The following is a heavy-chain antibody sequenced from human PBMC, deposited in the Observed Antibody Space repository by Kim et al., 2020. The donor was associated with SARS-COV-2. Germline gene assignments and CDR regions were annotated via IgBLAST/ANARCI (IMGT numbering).Heavy chain of an antibody. J-gene: IGHJ2*01. CDR1: GFTFSSYD. V-gene: IGHV3-13*04. D-gene: IGHD3-22*01. CDR3: ARGAYSSGYYYVEWYFDL. CDR2: IGTAGDT. Sequence: GGSLRLSCAASGFTFSSYDMHWVRQATGKGLEWVSAIGTAGDTYYPGSVKGRFTISRENAKNSLYLQMNSLRAGDTAVYYCARGAYSSGYYYVEWYFDLWGRGTLVTVSS.